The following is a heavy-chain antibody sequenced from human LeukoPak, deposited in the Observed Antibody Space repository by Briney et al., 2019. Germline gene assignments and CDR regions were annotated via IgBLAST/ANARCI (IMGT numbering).Heavy chain of an antibody. CDR1: GYTLTELS. J-gene: IGHJ3*02. V-gene: IGHV1-24*01. D-gene: IGHD3-3*01. Sequence: GASVKVSCKVSGYTLTELSMHWVRQAPGKGLEWMGGFDPEDGETIYAQKFQGRVTMTEDTSTDTAYMELSSLRSEDTAVYYCATDPAFITIFGVAIWGQGTMVTVSS. CDR3: ATDPAFITIFGVAI. CDR2: FDPEDGET.